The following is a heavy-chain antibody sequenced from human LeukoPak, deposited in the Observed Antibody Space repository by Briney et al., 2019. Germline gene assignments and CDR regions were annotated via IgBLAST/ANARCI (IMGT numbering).Heavy chain of an antibody. Sequence: GESQKISCKGSGYSFAIYWISWVRQMPGIGLEWMGIIYPGDSDTRYSPSFQGQVTISADKSISTAYLQWSSLKASDTAMYYCARLRGDAHDAFDIWGQGTMDTVSS. J-gene: IGHJ3*02. V-gene: IGHV5-51*01. D-gene: IGHD4-17*01. CDR2: IYPGDSDT. CDR1: GYSFAIYW. CDR3: ARLRGDAHDAFDI.